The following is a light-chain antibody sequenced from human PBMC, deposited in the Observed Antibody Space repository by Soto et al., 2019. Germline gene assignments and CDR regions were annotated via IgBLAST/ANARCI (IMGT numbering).Light chain of an antibody. J-gene: IGLJ2*01. CDR1: SSDVGGYDY. V-gene: IGLV2-14*01. CDR2: EVT. CDR3: SSYSSSSTRV. Sequence: QSALTQPASVSGSPGQSITISCTGTSSDVGGYDYVSWYQQHPGKAPKLMIYEVTYRPSGVSNRFSGSKSGNTASLTISGLQAEDEADYYCSSYSSSSTRVFGGGTKLTVL.